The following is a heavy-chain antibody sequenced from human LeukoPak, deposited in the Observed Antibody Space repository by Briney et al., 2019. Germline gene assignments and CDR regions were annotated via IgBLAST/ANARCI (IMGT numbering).Heavy chain of an antibody. CDR2: IYSGGST. CDR3: ARGAEPPDFDY. CDR1: GFTVSSNY. D-gene: IGHD1-14*01. J-gene: IGHJ4*02. Sequence: GGPLRLSCAASGFTVSSNYMSWVRQAPGKGLEWVSVIYSGGSTYYADSVKGRFTISRDNSKNTLYLQMNSLRAEDTAVYYCARGAEPPDFDYWGQGTLVTLSS. V-gene: IGHV3-53*01.